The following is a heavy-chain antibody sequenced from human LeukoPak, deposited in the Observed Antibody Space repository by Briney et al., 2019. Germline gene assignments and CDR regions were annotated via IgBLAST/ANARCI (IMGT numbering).Heavy chain of an antibody. D-gene: IGHD3-3*01. CDR1: GFTFSSYW. CDR3: ARGGRITIFGVVIDAFDI. Sequence: GGSLRLSCAASGFTFSSYWMNWVRQAPGKGLEWVSSISTSSSYIYYADSVKGRFTISRDNVKNSLDLQMNSLRAEDTAVYYCARGGRITIFGVVIDAFDIWGQGTMVTVSS. V-gene: IGHV3-21*01. J-gene: IGHJ3*02. CDR2: ISTSSSYI.